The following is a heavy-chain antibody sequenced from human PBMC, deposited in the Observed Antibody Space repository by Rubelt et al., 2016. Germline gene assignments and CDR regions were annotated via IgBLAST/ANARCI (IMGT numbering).Heavy chain of an antibody. CDR3: VRTEVRDNHYYFYMDA. CDR2: ISGSGLTT. J-gene: IGHJ6*03. D-gene: IGHD3-16*01. V-gene: IGHV3-48*01. Sequence: EVRLVESGGGLVQPGGSLRLSCAASGFTLSSYNMNWVRQAPGKGLEWVADISGSGLTTYYADSVKGRFTISRDNPRNSMSLQMSNLRPEDTAVYFWVRTEVRDNHYYFYMDAWGKGTTVTVSS. CDR1: GFTLSSYN.